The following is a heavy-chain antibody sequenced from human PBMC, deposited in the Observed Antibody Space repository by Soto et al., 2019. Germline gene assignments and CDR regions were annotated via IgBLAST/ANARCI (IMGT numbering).Heavy chain of an antibody. J-gene: IGHJ4*02. CDR2: IRNKASSYTT. CDR1: GFSFSDYY. Sequence: GSLRLSCAASGFSFSDYYINWVRQAPGKGLEWVGRIRNKASSYTTDYAAFVKGRFTISRDDSKNLIYLQMNSLKTEDTAVYYCAREGSSSGPDYEYWGQGTLVTVSS. CDR3: AREGSSSGPDYEY. V-gene: IGHV3-72*01. D-gene: IGHD3-22*01.